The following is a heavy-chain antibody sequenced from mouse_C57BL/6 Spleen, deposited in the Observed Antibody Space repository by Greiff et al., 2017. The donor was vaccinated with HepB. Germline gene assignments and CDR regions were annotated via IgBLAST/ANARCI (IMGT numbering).Heavy chain of an antibody. CDR2: IDPGDGDT. J-gene: IGHJ4*01. D-gene: IGHD1-1*01. CDR3: AREDGSGLYYAMDY. CDR1: GYAFSSSW. Sequence: QVQLQQSGPELVKPGASVKISCKASGYAFSSSWMNWVKQRPGKGLEWIGRIDPGDGDTNYNGKFKGKATLTADKSSSTAYMQLSSLTSEDSAVYFCAREDGSGLYYAMDYWGQGTSVTVSS. V-gene: IGHV1-82*01.